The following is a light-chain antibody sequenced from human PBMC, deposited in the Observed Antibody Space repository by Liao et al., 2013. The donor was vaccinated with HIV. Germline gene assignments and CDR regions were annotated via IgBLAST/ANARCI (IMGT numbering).Light chain of an antibody. V-gene: IGLV3-1*01. CDR1: KLGDKY. CDR3: QAWDSSTNYV. CDR2: EDT. Sequence: SYALTQPPSVSVSPGQTASVTCSGDKLGDKYVSWYQQRPGQSPVLVIYEDTKRPSGISDRFSGSNSGNTATLTISGTQALDEADYYCQAWDSSTNYVFGTGTQVTVL. J-gene: IGLJ1*01.